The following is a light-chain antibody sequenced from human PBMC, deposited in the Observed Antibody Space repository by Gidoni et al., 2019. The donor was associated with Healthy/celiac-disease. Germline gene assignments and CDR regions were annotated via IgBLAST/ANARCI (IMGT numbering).Light chain of an antibody. Sequence: QSALTQPPSASGSPGQSVTISCTGTSSDVGGYNYVSWYQQHPGKAPKLMIYEVSKRPSGVPDRVSGSKSGNTASLTVSGLQAEDEADYYCSSSVVFGGGTKLTVL. CDR2: EVS. CDR1: SSDVGGYNY. CDR3: SSSVV. J-gene: IGLJ2*01. V-gene: IGLV2-8*01.